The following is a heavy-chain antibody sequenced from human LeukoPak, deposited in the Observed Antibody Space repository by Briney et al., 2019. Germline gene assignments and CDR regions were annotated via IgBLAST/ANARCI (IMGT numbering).Heavy chain of an antibody. J-gene: IGHJ4*02. D-gene: IGHD6-6*01. CDR1: GFTFSSYG. CDR3: ARGGSSSEHDY. Sequence: PGGSLRLSCAASGFTFSSYGMHWVRQAPGKGLEWVAVIWYGGSNKYYADSVKGRFTISRDNSKNTLYLQMNSLRAEDTAVYYCARGGSSSEHDYWGQGTLVTVSS. CDR2: IWYGGSNK. V-gene: IGHV3-33*01.